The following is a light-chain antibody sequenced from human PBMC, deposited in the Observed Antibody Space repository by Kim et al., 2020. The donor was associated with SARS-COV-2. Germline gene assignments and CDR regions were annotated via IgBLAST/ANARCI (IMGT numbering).Light chain of an antibody. CDR3: LQHSTYPIN. Sequence: ASGGNRVTITCRASQDIRNDLGWYQQNPGRAPKRLIYGASSLQSGVPSRFSGSGSGTEFTLTISSVQPEDFATYFCLQHSTYPINFGQGTRLEIK. J-gene: IGKJ5*01. CDR1: QDIRND. CDR2: GAS. V-gene: IGKV1-17*01.